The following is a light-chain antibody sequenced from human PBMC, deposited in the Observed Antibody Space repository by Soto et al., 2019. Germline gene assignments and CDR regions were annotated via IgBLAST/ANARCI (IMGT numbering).Light chain of an antibody. J-gene: IGLJ1*01. V-gene: IGLV1-51*01. CDR1: SSNIGGNS. CDR2: DAN. Sequence: QSCLTQPPSMSWAPGHEVTISCCGSSSNIGGNSVSCYQHLPGTGPKLLIYDANKRPSGSPDRFSCSKPGTSATLRSTGFQTGDEADYYCGSWDSSLSAYVFGTGTKVTVL. CDR3: GSWDSSLSAYV.